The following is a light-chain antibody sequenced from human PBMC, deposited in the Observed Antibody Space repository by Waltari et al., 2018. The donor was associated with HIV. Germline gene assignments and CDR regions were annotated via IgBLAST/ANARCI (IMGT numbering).Light chain of an antibody. V-gene: IGKV1-5*01. CDR1: NSLSSW. J-gene: IGKJ5*01. Sequence: DIQMTQSPSTLSASLGDRVTITCRSSNSLSSWLAWSQQHPGRAPKLLIYKTSTLDSGVPSRFSGSGSGAEFSLTISSLQPDDFATYYCQQYSTYPRTFGQGTRLEI. CDR3: QQYSTYPRT. CDR2: KTS.